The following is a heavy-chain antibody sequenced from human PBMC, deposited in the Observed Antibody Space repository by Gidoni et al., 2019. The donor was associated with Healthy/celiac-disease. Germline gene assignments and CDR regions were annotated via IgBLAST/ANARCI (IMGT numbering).Heavy chain of an antibody. Sequence: KSRVTISVDTSKNQFSLKLSSVTAADTAVYYCARRGVEGPRRSGSISFDYWGQGTLVTVSS. D-gene: IGHD3-10*01. CDR3: ARRGVEGPRRSGSISFDY. J-gene: IGHJ4*02. V-gene: IGHV4-39*01.